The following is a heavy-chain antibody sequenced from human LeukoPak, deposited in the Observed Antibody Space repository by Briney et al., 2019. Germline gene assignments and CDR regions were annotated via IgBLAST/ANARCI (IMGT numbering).Heavy chain of an antibody. V-gene: IGHV4-34*01. J-gene: IGHJ5*02. CDR2: INHSGST. CDR3: AIGLNDFWSGSLNWCDP. Sequence: SETLSLTCAVYGGSFSGYYWSWIRQPPGKGLEWIGEINHSGSTNYNPSLKSRVTISVDTSKNQFSLKLSSVTAADTAVYYCAIGLNDFWSGSLNWCDPWGQGTLVTVSS. D-gene: IGHD3-3*01. CDR1: GGSFSGYY.